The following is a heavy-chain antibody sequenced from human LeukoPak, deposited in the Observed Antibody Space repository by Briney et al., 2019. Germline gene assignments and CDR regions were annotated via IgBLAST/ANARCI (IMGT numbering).Heavy chain of an antibody. CDR1: GYTFTSYY. Sequence: ASVKVSCKASGYTFTSYYMHWVRQAPGQGLEWMGIINPSGGSTSYAQKFQGRVTMTRDMSTSTVYMELSSLGSEDTAVYYCARENGYYDSSGYLRQNWFDPWGQGTLVTVSS. V-gene: IGHV1-46*01. J-gene: IGHJ5*02. CDR2: INPSGGST. CDR3: ARENGYYDSSGYLRQNWFDP. D-gene: IGHD3-22*01.